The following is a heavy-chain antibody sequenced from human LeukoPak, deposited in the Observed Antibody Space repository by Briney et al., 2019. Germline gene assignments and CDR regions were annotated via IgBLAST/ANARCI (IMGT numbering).Heavy chain of an antibody. D-gene: IGHD2-2*01. CDR1: GHTFTRHY. V-gene: IGHV1-46*01. CDR3: ASSRMPHDY. J-gene: IGHJ4*02. Sequence: ASVKVSCKASGHTFTRHYMHWVRQVPGQGLEWMGIINPSGGSTSYAQKFQGRVTVTRDTSTSTVFMELSSLRSEDTAVYYCASSRMPHDYWGQGTLVTVSS. CDR2: INPSGGST.